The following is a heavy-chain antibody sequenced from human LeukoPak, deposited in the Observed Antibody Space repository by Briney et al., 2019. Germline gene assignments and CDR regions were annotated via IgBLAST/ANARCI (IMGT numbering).Heavy chain of an antibody. Sequence: GGSLRLSCAASGFTFSNYAMSWVRQAPGKGLEWVSAISSGGSSTYYADSVKGRFTISRDNPKSTVYLQMNSLRAEDTAIYYCAKGGSSYDHWGQGTLVTVSS. J-gene: IGHJ5*02. CDR1: GFTFSNYA. CDR2: ISSGGSST. CDR3: AKGGSSYDH. D-gene: IGHD3-10*01. V-gene: IGHV3-23*01.